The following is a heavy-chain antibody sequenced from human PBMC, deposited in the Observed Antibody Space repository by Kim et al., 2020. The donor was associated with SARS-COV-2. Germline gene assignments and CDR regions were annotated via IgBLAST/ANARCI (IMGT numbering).Heavy chain of an antibody. CDR2: INHSGST. V-gene: IGHV4-34*01. D-gene: IGHD2-15*01. Sequence: SETLSLTCAVYGGSFSGYYWSWIRQPPGKGLEWIGEINHSGSTNYNPSLKSRVTISVDTSKNQFSLKLSSVTAADTAVYYCARGGVVVAATPRAYYYGMDVWGQGTTVTVSS. CDR3: ARGGVVVAATPRAYYYGMDV. CDR1: GGSFSGYY. J-gene: IGHJ6*02.